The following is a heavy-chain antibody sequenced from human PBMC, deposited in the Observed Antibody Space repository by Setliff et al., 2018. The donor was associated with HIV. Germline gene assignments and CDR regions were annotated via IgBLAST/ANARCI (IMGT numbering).Heavy chain of an antibody. D-gene: IGHD2-8*01. CDR2: VYMSGKT. Sequence: SETLSLTCTVSGVSIDKNYWSWVRRPPGKGLEWIGRVYMSGKTNYSPSHKSRVTMSADTSKNQVSLKLTSVTAADTAVYYCAKDAGVTGGLYRYYIDAWGNGTTVTVSS. CDR1: GVSIDKNY. V-gene: IGHV4-4*07. CDR3: AKDAGVTGGLYRYYIDA. J-gene: IGHJ6*03.